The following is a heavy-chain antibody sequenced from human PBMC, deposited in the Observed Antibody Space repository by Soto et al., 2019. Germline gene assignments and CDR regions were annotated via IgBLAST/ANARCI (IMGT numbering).Heavy chain of an antibody. Sequence: GASVKVSCKVSGYTLTELSMHWVRQAPGKGLEWMGGFDPEDGETIYAQKFQGRVTMTEDTSTDTAYMELSSLRSEDTAVYYCARDQDWWELLLFDYWGQGTLVTVSS. CDR2: FDPEDGET. CDR3: ARDQDWWELLLFDY. J-gene: IGHJ4*02. CDR1: GYTLTELS. D-gene: IGHD1-26*01. V-gene: IGHV1-24*01.